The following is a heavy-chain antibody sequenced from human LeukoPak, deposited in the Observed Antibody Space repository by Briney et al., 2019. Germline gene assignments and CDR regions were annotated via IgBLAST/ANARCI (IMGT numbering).Heavy chain of an antibody. J-gene: IGHJ4*02. CDR3: TTEVNSGSYSQPFDY. V-gene: IGHV3-15*01. Sequence: GGSLRLSCAASGFTFSNAWMSWVRQAPGKGLEWVGRIKSKTDGGTTDYAAPVKGRFTISRDDSKNTLYLQMNSLKTEDTAVYYCTTEVNSGSYSQPFDYWGQGTLVTVSS. D-gene: IGHD1-26*01. CDR2: IKSKTDGGTT. CDR1: GFTFSNAW.